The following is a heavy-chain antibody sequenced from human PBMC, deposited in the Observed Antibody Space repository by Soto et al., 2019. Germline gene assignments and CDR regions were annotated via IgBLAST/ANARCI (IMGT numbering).Heavy chain of an antibody. D-gene: IGHD6-13*01. J-gene: IGHJ4*02. CDR3: ATRDSSRFY. V-gene: IGHV4-4*02. CDR2: SHQGGNT. CDR1: GVSISSHDW. Sequence: QVQLQESGPGLVKPSGTLSLTCAVSGVSISSHDWWTWVRQPPGKGLEWIEESHQGGNTNYNSSLRSRVTISVDKSKNHSPLKLTSVTVADTAVYYCATRDSSRFYWGQGTLVTVSS.